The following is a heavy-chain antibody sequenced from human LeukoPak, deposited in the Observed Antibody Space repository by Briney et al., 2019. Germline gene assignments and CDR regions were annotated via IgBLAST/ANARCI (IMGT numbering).Heavy chain of an antibody. V-gene: IGHV3-48*04. D-gene: IGHD3-16*01. CDR2: ISRSGSTI. Sequence: GGSLRLSCAASGFTFSTYTMNWVRQAPGKGLEWVSYISRSGSTIYYADSVKGRFTISRDNAKNSLYLQMSSLRAEDTAVYYCASGGAVDDLFQHWGQGTLVTVSS. CDR1: GFTFSTYT. J-gene: IGHJ1*01. CDR3: ASGGAVDDLFQH.